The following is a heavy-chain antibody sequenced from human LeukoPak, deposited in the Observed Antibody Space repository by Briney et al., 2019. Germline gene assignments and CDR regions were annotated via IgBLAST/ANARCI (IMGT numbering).Heavy chain of an antibody. CDR2: INHSGST. J-gene: IGHJ4*02. Sequence: PSETLSLTCAVYGGSFSGYYWSWIRQPPGKGLEWIGEINHSGSTNYNPSLKSRVTISVDTSKNQFSLKLSSVTAEDTAVYYCARERDIVATMPFDYWGQGTLVTVSS. CDR1: GGSFSGYY. V-gene: IGHV4-34*01. D-gene: IGHD5-12*01. CDR3: ARERDIVATMPFDY.